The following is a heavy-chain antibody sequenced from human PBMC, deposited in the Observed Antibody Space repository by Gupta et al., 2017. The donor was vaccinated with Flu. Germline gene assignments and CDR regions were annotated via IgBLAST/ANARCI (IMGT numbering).Heavy chain of an antibody. V-gene: IGHV3-73*01. CDR3: ASLYDGY. CDR2: IRNKANSYAT. Sequence: EVQLVESGGGLVQPGGSLKLSCAASGFTFSGSTMHWVRQASGKGLEWVGRIRNKANSYATAYAASVKGRFTVSRDDSKNTAYLQTNSLKTEDTAVYYCASLYDGYWGQGTLVTVSS. CDR1: GFTFSGST. J-gene: IGHJ4*02. D-gene: IGHD3-3*01.